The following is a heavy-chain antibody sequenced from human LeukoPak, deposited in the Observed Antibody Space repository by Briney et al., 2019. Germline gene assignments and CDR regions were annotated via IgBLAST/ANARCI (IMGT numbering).Heavy chain of an antibody. V-gene: IGHV3-23*01. CDR3: TKDLMTGFSSGWYLAY. CDR1: GFSINGYA. Sequence: GGSLRLSCEGSGFSINGYAMSWVRQAPGKGLEWVAVTGGSDDNTHYADSVKGRFSISRDTSENRLFLQMNRLRPDDSALYYCTKDLMTGFSSGWYLAYWGQGTLVTVSS. CDR2: TGGSDDNT. J-gene: IGHJ4*02. D-gene: IGHD6-25*01.